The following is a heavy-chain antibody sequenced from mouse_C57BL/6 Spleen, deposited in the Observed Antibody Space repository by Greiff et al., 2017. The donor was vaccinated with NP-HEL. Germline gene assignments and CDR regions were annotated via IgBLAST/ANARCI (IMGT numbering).Heavy chain of an antibody. CDR2: ISSGSSTI. Sequence: EVQRVESGGGLVKPGGSLKLSCAASGFTFSDYGMHWVRQAPEKGLEWVAYISSGSSTIYYADTVKGRFTISRDNAKNTLFLQMTSLRSEDTAMYYCARGGTGNAMDYWGQGTSVTVSS. CDR1: GFTFSDYG. CDR3: ARGGTGNAMDY. V-gene: IGHV5-17*01. J-gene: IGHJ4*01. D-gene: IGHD3-3*01.